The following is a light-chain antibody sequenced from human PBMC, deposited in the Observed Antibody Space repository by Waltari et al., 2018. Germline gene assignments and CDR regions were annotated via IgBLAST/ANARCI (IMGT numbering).Light chain of an antibody. Sequence: QASLTQSPSVSGSPGQSVTISCTGTSRAIGGYNRVSWYQQHPGKAPKLMIYEVSNRPSGVSDRFSGSKSGNTASLIISGLQAEDEADYYCSSYASSSTYIFGAGTRLTVL. V-gene: IGLV2-14*01. J-gene: IGLJ1*01. CDR1: SRAIGGYNR. CDR3: SSYASSSTYI. CDR2: EVS.